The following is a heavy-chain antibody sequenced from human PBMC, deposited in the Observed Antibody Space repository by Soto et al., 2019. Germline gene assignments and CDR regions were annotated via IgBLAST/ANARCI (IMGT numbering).Heavy chain of an antibody. J-gene: IGHJ4*02. CDR2: IGSITRNI. CDR3: ARGGAARSDY. CDR1: GFTFSNYG. V-gene: IGHV3-48*02. Sequence: GSLRLSCAASGFTFSNYGMNWVRQAPGKGPEWVSYIGSITRNINYANSVKGRFTISRDNAKNSLYLQMNSLRDEDTAVYYCARGGAARSDYWGQGTLVTVSS. D-gene: IGHD6-6*01.